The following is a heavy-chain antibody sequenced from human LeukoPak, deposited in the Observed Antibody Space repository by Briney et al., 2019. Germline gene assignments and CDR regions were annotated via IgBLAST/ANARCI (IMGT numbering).Heavy chain of an antibody. Sequence: AGGSLRLSCAASGFTFSTYPMVWVRQGPGKGLVGISHIRDSGITDYADSVKGRFTISRDNAKNSLYLQLNSLRVDDTAVYYCARDHDYAFDNWGQGTLVTVSS. J-gene: IGHJ4*02. CDR3: ARDHDYAFDN. D-gene: IGHD4-17*01. CDR1: GFTFSTYP. CDR2: IRDSGIT. V-gene: IGHV3-48*01.